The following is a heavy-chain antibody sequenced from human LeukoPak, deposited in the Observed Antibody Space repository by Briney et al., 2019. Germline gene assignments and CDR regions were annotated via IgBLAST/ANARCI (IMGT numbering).Heavy chain of an antibody. J-gene: IGHJ4*02. CDR2: IYSVGTT. Sequence: GGSLRLSCAASGFTFSSYWMHWVRQAPGKGLEWVSLIYSVGTTAYADSVKGRFTVSRDNSKNTLYLQMNSLRAEDTAIYYCARKTDHRAGGDYWGQGTLVTVSS. CDR3: ARKTDHRAGGDY. D-gene: IGHD3-16*01. CDR1: GFTFSSYW. V-gene: IGHV3-66*01.